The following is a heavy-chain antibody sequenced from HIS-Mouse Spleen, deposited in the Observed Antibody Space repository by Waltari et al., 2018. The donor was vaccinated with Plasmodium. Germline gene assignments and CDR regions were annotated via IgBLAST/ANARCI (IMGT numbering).Heavy chain of an antibody. CDR1: GGFISSGGYY. CDR3: ARSIAATVTFYFDY. Sequence: QVQLQESGPGLVKPSQTLSLTCTVSGGFISSGGYYWSWTRQHPGKGLEWIGYIYYSGSTYYNPSLKSRVTISVDTSKNQFSLKLSSVTAADTAVYYCARSIAATVTFYFDYWGQGTLVTVSS. V-gene: IGHV4-31*03. D-gene: IGHD6-13*01. J-gene: IGHJ4*02. CDR2: IYYSGST.